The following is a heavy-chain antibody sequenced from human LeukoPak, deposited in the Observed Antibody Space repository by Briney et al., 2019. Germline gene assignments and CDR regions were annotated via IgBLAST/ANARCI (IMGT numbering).Heavy chain of an antibody. CDR1: GFTFSNYW. V-gene: IGHV3-7*01. D-gene: IGHD3-22*01. CDR2: IKEDGSEK. Sequence: PGGSLRLSCAASGFTFSNYWMSWVRQAPGEGPEWVANIKEDGSEKYYMDSVKGRFTISRDNAKNSLYLEMNSLRAEDTAVYYCERDPVNSGYYYAHWGQGTLVTVSS. CDR3: ERDPVNSGYYYAH. J-gene: IGHJ4*02.